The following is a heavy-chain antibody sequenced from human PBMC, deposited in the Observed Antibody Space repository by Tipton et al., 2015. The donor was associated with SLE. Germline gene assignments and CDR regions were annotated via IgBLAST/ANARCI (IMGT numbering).Heavy chain of an antibody. Sequence: TLSLTCTVSGGSISSSSYYWGWIRQPPGKGLEWIGSIYYSGSTYYNPSLKSRVTISVDTSKNQFSLKVTSVTAADTAVYYCARDTYYAFDYWGQGRLVTVSS. D-gene: IGHD3-10*01. J-gene: IGHJ4*02. CDR1: GGSISSSSYY. V-gene: IGHV4-39*07. CDR2: IYYSGST. CDR3: ARDTYYAFDY.